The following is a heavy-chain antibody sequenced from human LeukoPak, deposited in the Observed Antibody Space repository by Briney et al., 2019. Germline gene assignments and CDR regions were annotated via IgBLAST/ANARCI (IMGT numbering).Heavy chain of an antibody. D-gene: IGHD2-2*01. CDR3: ARQLGYCSSTSCYENGMDV. CDR2: ISHDGSNK. J-gene: IGHJ6*02. CDR1: GFTFSRFP. Sequence: GGSLRLSCAASGFTFSRFPIHWVRQAPGKGLEWVAIISHDGSNKYYADSVKGRFTISRDNSKNTLYLQMNSLRAEDTAVYYCARQLGYCSSTSCYENGMDVRGQGTTVTVSS. V-gene: IGHV3-30-3*01.